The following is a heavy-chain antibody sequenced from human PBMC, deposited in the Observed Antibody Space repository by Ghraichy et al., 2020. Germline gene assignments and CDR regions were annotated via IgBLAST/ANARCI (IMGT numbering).Heavy chain of an antibody. CDR1: GFTFSSYA. CDR2: ISYDGSNK. D-gene: IGHD3-22*01. CDR3: ATSPSYYYDSSGPPHFDY. Sequence: GESLNISCAASGFTFSSYAMHWVRQAPGKGLEWVAVISYDGSNKYYVNSVKGRFTISRDNSKNTLYLQMNSLRAEDTAVYYCATSPSYYYDSSGPPHFDYWGQGTLVTVSS. J-gene: IGHJ4*02. V-gene: IGHV3-30*04.